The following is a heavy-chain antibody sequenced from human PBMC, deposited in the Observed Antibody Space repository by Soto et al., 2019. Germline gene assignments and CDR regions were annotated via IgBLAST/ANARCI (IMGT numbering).Heavy chain of an antibody. CDR1: GGSISSGDYY. D-gene: IGHD5-12*01. J-gene: IGHJ5*02. V-gene: IGHV4-30-4*01. CDR2: IYYSGST. CDR3: ARATPSGYACDRYNWFDP. Sequence: SETLSLTCTVSGGSISSGDYYWSWIRQPPGKGLEWIGYIYYSGSTYYNPSLKSRVTISVDTSKNQFSLKLSSVTAADTAVYYCARATPSGYACDRYNWFDPWGQGTXVTVSS.